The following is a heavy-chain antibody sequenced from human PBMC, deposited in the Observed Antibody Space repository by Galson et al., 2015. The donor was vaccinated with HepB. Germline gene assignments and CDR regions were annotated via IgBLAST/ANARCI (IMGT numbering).Heavy chain of an antibody. CDR1: GFTFSSYG. CDR3: AREYSSSSIYYYYGMDV. D-gene: IGHD6-6*01. V-gene: IGHV3-33*01. CDR2: IWYDGSNK. J-gene: IGHJ6*02. Sequence: SLRLSCAASGFTFSSYGMHWVRQAPGKGLEWVAVIWYDGSNKYYADSVKGRFTISRDNSKNTLYLQMNSLRAEDTAVYYCAREYSSSSIYYYYGMDVWGQGTTVTVSS.